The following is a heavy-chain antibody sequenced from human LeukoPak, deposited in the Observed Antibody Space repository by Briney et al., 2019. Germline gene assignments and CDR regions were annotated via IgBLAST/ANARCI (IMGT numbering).Heavy chain of an antibody. CDR1: GFTFSSYG. Sequence: GGSLRLSCAASGFTFSSYGMHWVRQAPGKGLEWVAFIRYDGSNKYYADSVKGRFTISRDNSKNTLYLQMNSLRAEDTAVYYCAKVTRSPYYFDYWGQGTLVTVSS. J-gene: IGHJ4*02. CDR3: AKVTRSPYYFDY. V-gene: IGHV3-30*02. CDR2: IRYDGSNK. D-gene: IGHD4-11*01.